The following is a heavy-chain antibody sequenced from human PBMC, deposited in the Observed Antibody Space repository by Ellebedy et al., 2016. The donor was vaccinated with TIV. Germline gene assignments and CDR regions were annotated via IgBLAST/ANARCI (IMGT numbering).Heavy chain of an antibody. CDR2: MRQDGREE. D-gene: IGHD6-25*01. CDR3: ARENGYYFDY. CDR1: GFTLSTYW. V-gene: IGHV3-7*01. Sequence: GESLKISCAASGFTLSTYWMNWVRQAPGKGLEWVARMRQDGREEYFLDSVTGRFTISRDNTKKSLYLQMNSLRAEDTAVYFCARENGYYFDYWGQGTLVIVSS. J-gene: IGHJ4*02.